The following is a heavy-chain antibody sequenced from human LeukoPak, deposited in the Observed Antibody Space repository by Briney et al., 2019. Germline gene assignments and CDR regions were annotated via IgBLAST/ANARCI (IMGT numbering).Heavy chain of an antibody. CDR1: GYSISSGYY. CDR3: ARMGVSYYYDSSTYFPTAFDV. Sequence: SETLSLTCDVSGYSISSGYYWGWIRQSPGEGLEWIATISHSGSIYYNPSLKSRVTLSVDTSKNQFTLKLDSVTAADTAMYYCARMGVSYYYDSSTYFPTAFDVWGQGTMVSVSS. J-gene: IGHJ3*01. D-gene: IGHD3-22*01. V-gene: IGHV4-38-2*01. CDR2: ISHSGSI.